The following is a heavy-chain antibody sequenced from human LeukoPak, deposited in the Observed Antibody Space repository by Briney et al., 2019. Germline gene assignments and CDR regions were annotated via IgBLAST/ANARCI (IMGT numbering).Heavy chain of an antibody. Sequence: TSETLSLTCAVYGGSFSGYYWSWIRRPPGKGLEWIGEINHSGSTNYNPSLKSRVTISVDTSKNQFSLKLSSVTAADTAVYYCARTPSASSFDYWGQGTLVTVSS. CDR2: INHSGST. J-gene: IGHJ4*02. V-gene: IGHV4-34*01. CDR1: GGSFSGYY. CDR3: ARTPSASSFDY. D-gene: IGHD6-19*01.